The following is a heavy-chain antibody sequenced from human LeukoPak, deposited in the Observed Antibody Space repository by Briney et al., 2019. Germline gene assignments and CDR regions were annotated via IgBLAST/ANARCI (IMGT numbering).Heavy chain of an antibody. Sequence: SSVTVSCTASGGTFSIYAISWVRQAPGQGLEWMGGIIPIFGTANYAQKFQGRVTITADESTSTAYMELSSLRSEDTAVYYCTYYYDSSGYYYNFDYWGQGTLVTVSS. CDR1: GGTFSIYA. D-gene: IGHD3-22*01. CDR3: TYYYDSSGYYYNFDY. J-gene: IGHJ4*02. V-gene: IGHV1-69*01. CDR2: IIPIFGTA.